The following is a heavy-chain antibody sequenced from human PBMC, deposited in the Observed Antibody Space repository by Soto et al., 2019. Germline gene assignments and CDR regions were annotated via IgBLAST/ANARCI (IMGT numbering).Heavy chain of an antibody. CDR1: GGSVSSGSYY. J-gene: IGHJ6*02. D-gene: IGHD6-19*01. Sequence: QVQLQESGPGLVKPAEPLSLTCTVSGGSVSSGSYYWSGIRQPPAKGLEWIGYIYYSGSTNYNPSLKSRVTISVDPSKNQVSLKLSSVTAADTAVYYCARKLAVAGDYYSYGMDLWGQGTTVTVSS. CDR2: IYYSGST. V-gene: IGHV4-61*01. CDR3: ARKLAVAGDYYSYGMDL.